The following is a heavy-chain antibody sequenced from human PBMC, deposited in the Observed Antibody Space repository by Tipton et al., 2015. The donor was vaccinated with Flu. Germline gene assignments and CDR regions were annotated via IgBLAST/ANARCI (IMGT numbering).Heavy chain of an antibody. J-gene: IGHJ6*02. CDR2: IYYSGST. V-gene: IGHV4-59*01. CDR3: ARDWYYYDSSGSKYYYYSYGMDV. CDR1: GGSISSYY. Sequence: TLSLTCTVSGGSISSYYWSWIRQPPGKGLEWIGYIYYSGSTNYNPSLKSRVTISVDTSKNQFSLKLSSVTAADTAVYYCARDWYYYDSSGSKYYYYSYGMDVWGQGPTVTVSS. D-gene: IGHD3-22*01.